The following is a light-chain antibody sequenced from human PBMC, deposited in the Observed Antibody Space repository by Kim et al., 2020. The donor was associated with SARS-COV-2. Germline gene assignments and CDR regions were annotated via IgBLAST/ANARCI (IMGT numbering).Light chain of an antibody. V-gene: IGKV3-20*01. CDR1: QNVAANY. CDR3: QQYGNSPWT. CDR2: AAS. J-gene: IGKJ1*01. Sequence: LSPGERATLSCSASQNVAANYLAWYLQKPGQAPRLLIYAASIRATGIPDRFSGSGSGTDFTLTISRLEPEDFAVYFCQQYGNSPWTFGQGTKVEI.